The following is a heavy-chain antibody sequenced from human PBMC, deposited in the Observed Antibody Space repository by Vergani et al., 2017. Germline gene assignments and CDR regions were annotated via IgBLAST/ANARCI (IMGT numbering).Heavy chain of an antibody. D-gene: IGHD5-24*01. Sequence: QVQLQESGPGLVKPSETLSLTCTVSGGSISSSTYYWGWIRQPPGKGLEWIGTIFYSGSTYYNPSLKSRVTISVDTSKNQFSLNLSSVTAADTAVYYCARGRRDGYNAKYIDYWGQGTLVTVSS. CDR3: ARGRRDGYNAKYIDY. V-gene: IGHV4-39*01. CDR2: IFYSGST. CDR1: GGSISSSTYY. J-gene: IGHJ4*02.